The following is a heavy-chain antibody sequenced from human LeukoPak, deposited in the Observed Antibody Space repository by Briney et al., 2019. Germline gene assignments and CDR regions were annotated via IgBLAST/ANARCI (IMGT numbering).Heavy chain of an antibody. J-gene: IGHJ4*02. CDR2: IYHSGGT. CDR1: GYSISSGYF. V-gene: IGHV4-38-2*01. Sequence: PSETLSLTCAVSGYSISSGYFWGWIRQPPGKGQEWIGSIYHSGGTYYNPSLKSRLTISADTSKNQVSLKLTSVTAADTAIYYCASIYSLWSGFFDFWGQGTLVTVSS. CDR3: ASIYSLWSGFFDF. D-gene: IGHD3-3*01.